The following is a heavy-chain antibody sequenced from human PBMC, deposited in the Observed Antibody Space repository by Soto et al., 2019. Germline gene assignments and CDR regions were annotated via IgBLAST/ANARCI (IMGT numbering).Heavy chain of an antibody. Sequence: SETLSLTCAVYGGSFSGYYWSWIRQPPGKGLEWIGEINHSGSTNYNPSLKSRVTISVDTSKNQFSLKLSSVTAADTAVYYCARGRWRQYYYYGMDVWGQGTTVTVSS. CDR3: ARGRWRQYYYYGMDV. CDR1: GGSFSGYY. V-gene: IGHV4-34*01. CDR2: INHSGST. D-gene: IGHD2-21*02. J-gene: IGHJ6*02.